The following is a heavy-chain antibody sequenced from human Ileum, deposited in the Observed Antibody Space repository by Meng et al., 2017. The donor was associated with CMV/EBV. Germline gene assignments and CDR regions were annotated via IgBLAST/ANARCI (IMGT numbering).Heavy chain of an antibody. CDR1: GYTFIGYY. CDR2: INPNTGDT. V-gene: IGHV1-2*02. Sequence: SGYTFIGYYIPWVRQAPGQGLEWMGWINPNTGDTNYAQNFQGRVTMTRDTSISTAYLELNRLTSDDTGVYYCAREPQAYSNYNYFDYWGQGTLVTVSS. CDR3: AREPQAYSNYNYFDY. J-gene: IGHJ4*02. D-gene: IGHD4-11*01.